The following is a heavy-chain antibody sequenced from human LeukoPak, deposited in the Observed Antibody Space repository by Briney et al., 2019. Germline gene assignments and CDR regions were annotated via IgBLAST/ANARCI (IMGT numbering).Heavy chain of an antibody. CDR1: GYTLTELS. Sequence: ASVKVSCKVSGYTLTELSMHWVRQAPGKGLEWMGGFDPEDGETIYAQKFQGRVTMTRNTSISTAYMELSSLRSEDTAVYYCARGPAYCSGGSCYSGDMDVWGKGTTVTISS. V-gene: IGHV1-24*01. CDR2: FDPEDGET. J-gene: IGHJ6*03. CDR3: ARGPAYCSGGSCYSGDMDV. D-gene: IGHD2-15*01.